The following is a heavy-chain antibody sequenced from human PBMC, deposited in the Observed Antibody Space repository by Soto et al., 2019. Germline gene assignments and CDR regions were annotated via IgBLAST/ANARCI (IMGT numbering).Heavy chain of an antibody. Sequence: QVQLMQSGGEVKMPGASVEVSCKTSGYMFTTYGMSWVRQAPGQGLEWMAWISAYNGNKKYAQKFEGKVPPTHDPSPSPGSMEIRDPTSDDTALYYCARTGGGKGAWPPGYLGQGNLGIGSS. CDR2: ISAYNGNK. V-gene: IGHV1-18*01. J-gene: IGHJ4*02. CDR1: GYMFTTYG. CDR3: ARTGGGKGAWPPGY. D-gene: IGHD3-16*01.